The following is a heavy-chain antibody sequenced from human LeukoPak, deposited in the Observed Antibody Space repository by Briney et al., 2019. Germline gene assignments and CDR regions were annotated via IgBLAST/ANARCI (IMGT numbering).Heavy chain of an antibody. CDR3: ARDPRTYYDFWSGYPEYGLDV. D-gene: IGHD3-3*01. V-gene: IGHV3-66*02. CDR2: IYSGGST. Sequence: PGGSLRLSCAASGFTVSSNYMSWVRQAPGKGLEWVSVIYSGGSTYYADSVKGRFTISRDNCKNTLYLLMNSLRAEHTAVYYYARDPRTYYDFWSGYPEYGLDVWGKGTTVTVSS. J-gene: IGHJ6*04. CDR1: GFTVSSNY.